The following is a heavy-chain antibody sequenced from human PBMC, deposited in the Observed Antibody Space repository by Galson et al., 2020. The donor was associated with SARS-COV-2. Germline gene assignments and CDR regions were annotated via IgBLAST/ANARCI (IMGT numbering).Heavy chain of an antibody. V-gene: IGHV4-38-2*02. CDR2: IYLSGST. J-gene: IGHJ6*03. CDR1: GYSISSGYY. CDR3: ARTAGDYYYYMDV. Sequence: SQTLSLTCTVSGYSISSGYYWGWIRQPPGKGLEWIGSIYLSGSTYYNPSLKSRVTISVDTSKNQFSLKLSSVTAADTAVYYCARTAGDYYYYMDVWGKGTTVTISS. D-gene: IGHD6-13*01.